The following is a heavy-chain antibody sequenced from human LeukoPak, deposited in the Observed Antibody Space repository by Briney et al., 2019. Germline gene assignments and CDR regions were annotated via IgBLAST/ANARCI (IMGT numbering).Heavy chain of an antibody. CDR2: INHSGST. D-gene: IGHD1-26*01. CDR3: PRGQTYSGSYYVGVDYFDY. Sequence: PSETLSLTCAVYGGSFSGYYWSWIRQPPGKGLEWIGEINHSGSTNYNPSLKSRVTISVDTSKNQFSLKLSSVTAADTAVYYCPRGQTYSGSYYVGVDYFDYWGQGTLVTVSS. J-gene: IGHJ4*02. V-gene: IGHV4-34*01. CDR1: GGSFSGYY.